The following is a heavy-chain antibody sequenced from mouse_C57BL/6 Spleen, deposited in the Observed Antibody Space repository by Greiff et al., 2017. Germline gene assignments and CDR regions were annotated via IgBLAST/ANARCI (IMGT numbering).Heavy chain of an antibody. V-gene: IGHV1-50*01. CDR1: GYTFTSYW. CDR3: ARVNWDGVDY. CDR2: IDPSDSYT. D-gene: IGHD4-1*01. Sequence: QVQLQQPGAELVKPGASVKLSCKASGYTFTSYWMQWVKQRPGQGLEWIGEIDPSDSYTNYNQKFKGKATLTVDTSSSTAYMQLSSLTSEDSAVYYCARVNWDGVDYWGQGTTLTVSS. J-gene: IGHJ2*01.